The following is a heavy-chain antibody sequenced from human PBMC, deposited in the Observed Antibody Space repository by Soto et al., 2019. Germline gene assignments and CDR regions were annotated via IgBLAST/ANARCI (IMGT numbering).Heavy chain of an antibody. V-gene: IGHV1-69*04. J-gene: IGHJ4*02. CDR3: AREAKSDYDFWSGHFDY. D-gene: IGHD3-3*01. Sequence: ASVKVSCKASGGTFSSYTISWVRQAPGQGLEWMGRIIPILGIANYAQKFQGRVTITADKSTSTAYMELSSLRSEDTAVYYCAREAKSDYDFWSGHFDYWGQGTLVTVSS. CDR1: GGTFSSYT. CDR2: IIPILGIA.